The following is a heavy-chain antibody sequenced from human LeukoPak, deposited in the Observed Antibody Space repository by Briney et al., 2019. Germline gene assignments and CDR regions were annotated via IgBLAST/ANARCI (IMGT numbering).Heavy chain of an antibody. D-gene: IGHD6-19*01. Sequence: SETLSLNCTVSDGSISSYYWSWIRQPPGKGLEWNGYIYYSGSTNYNLYLKSRLTISVDTSKHQFYLKLSSVTAEDTAVYYCARHWGIAVAGTGVDYGGQGTLVTVAA. CDR1: DGSISSYY. V-gene: IGHV4-59*08. J-gene: IGHJ4*02. CDR2: IYYSGST. CDR3: ARHWGIAVAGTGVDY.